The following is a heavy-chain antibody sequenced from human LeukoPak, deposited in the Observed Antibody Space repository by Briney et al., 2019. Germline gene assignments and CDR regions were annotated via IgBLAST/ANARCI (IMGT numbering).Heavy chain of an antibody. Sequence: ASVKVLCKASGYTLTSYCNSWVRQAPGQGLEERGWISAYNGNTNYAQKLQGRVTITTDTSTSTANLELRSLRSDDTAVYYCARVGGAVAGTIFDYWGEGTLVTVSS. CDR2: ISAYNGNT. CDR1: GYTLTSYC. CDR3: ARVGGAVAGTIFDY. D-gene: IGHD6-19*01. J-gene: IGHJ4*02. V-gene: IGHV1-18*01.